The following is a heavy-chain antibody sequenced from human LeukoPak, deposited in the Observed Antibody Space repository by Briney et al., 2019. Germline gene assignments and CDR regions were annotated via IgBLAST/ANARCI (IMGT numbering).Heavy chain of an antibody. Sequence: GGSLRLSCAASGFTFSSYSMNWVRQAPGKGLEWVSSISSSSSYIYYADSVKGRFTISRDNAKNSLYLQMNSLRAEDTAVYYCARDGTQSRGGAFDIWGQGTMVTVSS. CDR2: ISSSSSYI. D-gene: IGHD6-13*01. J-gene: IGHJ3*02. V-gene: IGHV3-21*01. CDR1: GFTFSSYS. CDR3: ARDGTQSRGGAFDI.